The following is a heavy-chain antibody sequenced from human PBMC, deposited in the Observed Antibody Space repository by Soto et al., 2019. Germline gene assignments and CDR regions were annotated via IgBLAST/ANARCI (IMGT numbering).Heavy chain of an antibody. Sequence: QVQLQESGPGLVKPSETLSLTCTVSGGSISSYYWNWIRQPPGKGLEWIGYIYYSGSTNYNPSLKSRVTISVDTSKNQFSLTLSSVTAADTAVYYCARRGYYGSGSYSFDYWGQGTLVTVSS. D-gene: IGHD3-10*01. CDR2: IYYSGST. J-gene: IGHJ4*02. V-gene: IGHV4-59*08. CDR1: GGSISSYY. CDR3: ARRGYYGSGSYSFDY.